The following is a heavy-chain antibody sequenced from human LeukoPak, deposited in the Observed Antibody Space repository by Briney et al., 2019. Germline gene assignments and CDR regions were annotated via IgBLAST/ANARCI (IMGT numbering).Heavy chain of an antibody. CDR3: ARDWLLVGY. Sequence: PGGSLRLSCAASGFTFSSYAMSWVRQAPGKGLEWVAIIKQDGSEKYYVDSVKGRFTISRDNGKNSLYLQMNSLRAEDTAVYYCARDWLLVGYWGQGTLVTVSS. V-gene: IGHV3-7*01. D-gene: IGHD3-10*01. J-gene: IGHJ4*02. CDR1: GFTFSSYA. CDR2: IKQDGSEK.